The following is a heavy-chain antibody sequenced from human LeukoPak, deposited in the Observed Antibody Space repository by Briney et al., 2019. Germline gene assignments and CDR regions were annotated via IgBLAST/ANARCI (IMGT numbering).Heavy chain of an antibody. CDR3: VREMAIFSRGPFDY. D-gene: IGHD5-24*01. V-gene: IGHV4-30-4*08. J-gene: IGHJ4*02. CDR1: GGSISSNDYY. Sequence: PSQTLSLTCTVSGGSISSNDYYWTWLRQPPGKGLEWIGYIFYSGSTYSNPALKSRVTISVDTSKNQFSLRLNSVTVADTAVYYCVREMAIFSRGPFDYWGQGTLVTVSS. CDR2: IFYSGST.